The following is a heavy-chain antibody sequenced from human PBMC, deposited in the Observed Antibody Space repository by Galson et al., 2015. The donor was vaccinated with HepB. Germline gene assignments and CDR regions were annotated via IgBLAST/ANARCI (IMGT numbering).Heavy chain of an antibody. CDR1: GYTLTELS. CDR3: ATYLYSSSWYGEDWLDP. V-gene: IGHV1-24*01. J-gene: IGHJ5*02. D-gene: IGHD6-13*01. Sequence: SVKVSCKVSGYTLTELSMHWVRQAPGKGLEWMGGFDPEDGETIYAQKFQGRVTMTEDTSTDTAYMELSSLRSEDTAVYYCATYLYSSSWYGEDWLDPWGQGTLVTVSS. CDR2: FDPEDGET.